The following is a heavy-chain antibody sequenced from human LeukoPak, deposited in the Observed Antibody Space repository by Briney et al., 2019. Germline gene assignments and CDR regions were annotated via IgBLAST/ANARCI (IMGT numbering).Heavy chain of an antibody. V-gene: IGHV4-34*01. CDR3: ARGGIYCSSTSCYSWFDP. CDR1: GGSFSGYY. J-gene: IGHJ5*02. CDR2: INHSGST. Sequence: RPSETLSLTCAVYGGSFSGYYWSWIRQPPGKGLEWIGEINHSGSTNYNPSLKSRVTISVDTSKNQFSLKLSSVSAADTAVYYCARGGIYCSSTSCYSWFDPWGQGTLVTVSS. D-gene: IGHD2-2*02.